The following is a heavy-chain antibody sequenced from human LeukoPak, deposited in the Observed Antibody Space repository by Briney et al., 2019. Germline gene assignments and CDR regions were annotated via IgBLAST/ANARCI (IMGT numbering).Heavy chain of an antibody. V-gene: IGHV4-39*01. Sequence: SETLSLTCTVSGGSISSSSYYWGWIRQPPGKGLEWIGSIYYSGSTYYNPSLKSRVTISVDTSKNQFSLKLSSVTAADTAVYYCARRIMITFGGVIVGYYFDYWGQGTPVTVSS. D-gene: IGHD3-16*02. CDR2: IYYSGST. CDR1: GGSISSSSYY. J-gene: IGHJ4*02. CDR3: ARRIMITFGGVIVGYYFDY.